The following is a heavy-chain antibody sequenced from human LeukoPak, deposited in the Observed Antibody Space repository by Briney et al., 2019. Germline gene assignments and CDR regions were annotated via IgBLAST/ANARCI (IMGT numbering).Heavy chain of an antibody. J-gene: IGHJ4*02. CDR1: GYTFSDYY. CDR3: ARDRDYSNTERGFDY. CDR2: INPNSGET. D-gene: IGHD4-11*01. Sequence: ASVKVSCKTSGYTFSDYYIHWVRQAPGQGLEWMGWINPNSGETKSAQKFQGRVTMTGDTSISTAYMELRRVTSDDTAVYYCARDRDYSNTERGFDYWGQETLVTVSS. V-gene: IGHV1-2*02.